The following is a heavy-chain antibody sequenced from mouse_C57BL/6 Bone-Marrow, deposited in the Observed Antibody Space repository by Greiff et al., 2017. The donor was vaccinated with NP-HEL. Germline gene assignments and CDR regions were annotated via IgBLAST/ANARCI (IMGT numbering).Heavy chain of an antibody. CDR3: ARHDYPTWFAY. Sequence: VQLVESGAELVKPGASVKMSCKASGYTFTSYWITWVKQRPGQGLEWIGDIYPGSGSTNYNEKFKSKATLTVDTSSSTAYMQLSSLTSEDSAVYYCARHDYPTWFAYWGQGTLVTVSA. D-gene: IGHD2-4*01. J-gene: IGHJ3*01. CDR2: IYPGSGST. V-gene: IGHV1-55*01. CDR1: GYTFTSYW.